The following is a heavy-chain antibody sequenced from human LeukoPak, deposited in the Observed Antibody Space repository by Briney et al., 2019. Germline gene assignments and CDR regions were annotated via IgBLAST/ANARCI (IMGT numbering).Heavy chain of an antibody. CDR1: GGSISSYY. CDR2: IYYSGST. V-gene: IGHV4-59*01. D-gene: IGHD3-22*01. Sequence: SETLSLTCTVSGGSISSYYWSWIRQPPGKGLKWIGYIYYSGSTNYNPSLKSRVTISVDTSKNQFSLKLSSVTAADTAVYYCARVGYYYDSSGFYDYWGQGTLVTVSS. CDR3: ARVGYYYDSSGFYDY. J-gene: IGHJ4*02.